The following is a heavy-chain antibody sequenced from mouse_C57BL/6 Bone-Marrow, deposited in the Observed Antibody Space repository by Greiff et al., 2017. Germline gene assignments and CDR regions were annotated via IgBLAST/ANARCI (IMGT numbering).Heavy chain of an antibody. J-gene: IGHJ3*01. CDR3: ARRSYGYYGEFAY. D-gene: IGHD2-3*01. CDR2: IHPNSGST. V-gene: IGHV1-64*01. CDR1: GYTFTSYW. Sequence: QVQLKQPGAELVKPGASVKLSCKASGYTFTSYWMHWVKQRPGQGLEWIGMIHPNSGSTNYNEKFKSKATLTVDKSSSTAYMQLSSLTSEDSAVYYGARRSYGYYGEFAYWGQGTLVTVAA.